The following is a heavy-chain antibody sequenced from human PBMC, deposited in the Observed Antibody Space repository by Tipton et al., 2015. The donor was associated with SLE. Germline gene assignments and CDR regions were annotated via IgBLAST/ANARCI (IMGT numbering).Heavy chain of an antibody. D-gene: IGHD1-1*01. CDR2: INSDGSST. CDR3: ARVQPNCAFDI. J-gene: IGHJ3*02. Sequence: SLRLSCAASGFTFSSYWMHWVRQAPGKGLVWVSRINSDGSSTSYADSVKGRFTISRDNAKNTLYLQMNSLRAEDTAVYYCARVQPNCAFDIWGQGTMVTVSS. V-gene: IGHV3-74*01. CDR1: GFTFSSYW.